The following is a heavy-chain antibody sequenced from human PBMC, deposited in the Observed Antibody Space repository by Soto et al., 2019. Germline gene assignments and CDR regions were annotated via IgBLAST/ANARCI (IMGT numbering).Heavy chain of an antibody. V-gene: IGHV4-38-2*01. Sequence: SETLSLTCAVSGYSISNGYYWGWIRQPPGKGLEWIGSVFQSGSTNYNPSLTSRVTVSVDTSKNQFSLKLSSVTAADTAVYYCARFLVIVPGGGGMDVWGQGTTVTVSS. CDR2: VFQSGST. CDR1: GYSISNGYY. D-gene: IGHD2-2*01. J-gene: IGHJ6*02. CDR3: ARFLVIVPGGGGMDV.